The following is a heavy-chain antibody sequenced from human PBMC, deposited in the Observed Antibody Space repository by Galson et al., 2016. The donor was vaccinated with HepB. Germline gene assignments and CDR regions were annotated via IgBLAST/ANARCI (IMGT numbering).Heavy chain of an antibody. CDR2: IYWDDDK. J-gene: IGHJ4*02. CDR1: GFSLHTSGVG. V-gene: IGHV2-5*02. Sequence: PALVKPTQTLTLTCTFSGFSLHTSGVGVGWIRQPPGKALEWLAFIYWDDDKGYSPALKSRLTITKDTSKDQVVLAMTNMDPVDTATYYCAHRSQYSSSWYFFDYWGQGTLVTVSS. D-gene: IGHD6-13*01. CDR3: AHRSQYSSSWYFFDY.